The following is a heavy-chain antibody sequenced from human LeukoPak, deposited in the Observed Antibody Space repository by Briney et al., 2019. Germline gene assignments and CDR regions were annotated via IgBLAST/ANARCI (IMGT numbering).Heavy chain of an antibody. Sequence: GGSLRLSCAASRFTVSSNYMSWVRQAPGKGLEWVSVIYSCGSTYYADSVKGRFTISRDNSKNTLYLQMNSLRAADTAVYYCAREWGGQFDYWGQGTLVTVSS. V-gene: IGHV3-53*05. CDR2: IYSCGST. D-gene: IGHD3-16*01. CDR3: AREWGGQFDY. CDR1: RFTVSSNY. J-gene: IGHJ4*02.